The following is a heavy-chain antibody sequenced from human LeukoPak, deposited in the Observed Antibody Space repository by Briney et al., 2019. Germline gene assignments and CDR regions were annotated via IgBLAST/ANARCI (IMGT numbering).Heavy chain of an antibody. CDR2: ISYDGTKK. D-gene: IGHD1-14*01. CDR3: ARRRDMEPTRRSWFDS. V-gene: IGHV3-30-3*01. CDR1: GFTFSTFA. J-gene: IGHJ5*01. Sequence: GGSLRLSCTASGFTFSTFAINWVRQAPGKGLEWVATISYDGTKKYHADSVKDRFTISRNNSNNTLYLEVSSLRADDTGVYFCARRRDMEPTRRSWFDSWGQGTLVTVSS.